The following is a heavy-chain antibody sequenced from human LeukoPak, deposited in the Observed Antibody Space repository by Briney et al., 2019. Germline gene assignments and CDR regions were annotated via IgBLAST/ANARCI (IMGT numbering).Heavy chain of an antibody. Sequence: ASAKDSWKASGDSSSSYAISRVPDAPGQGLEWMGRIIPIFGIANYAQKFQGRVTITADKSTSTAYMELSSLRSEDTAVYHCARATGAFDIWGQGTMVTVSS. CDR3: ARATGAFDI. CDR2: IIPIFGIA. D-gene: IGHD5-24*01. CDR1: GDSSSSYA. V-gene: IGHV1-69*04. J-gene: IGHJ3*02.